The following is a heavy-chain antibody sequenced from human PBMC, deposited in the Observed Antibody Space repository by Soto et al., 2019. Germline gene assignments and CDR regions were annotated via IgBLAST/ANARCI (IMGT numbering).Heavy chain of an antibody. CDR3: AREDYYDSSGYYYY. D-gene: IGHD3-22*01. J-gene: IGHJ4*02. CDR1: GGSISCGGYY. CDR2: IYYSGST. V-gene: IGHV4-31*03. Sequence: SETLSLTYTVSGGSISCGGYYWSWIRQHPGKGLEWIGYIYYSGSTYYNPSLRSRVTISVDTSKNQFSLKLSSVTAADTAVYYCAREDYYDSSGYYYYWGQGTLVTVSS.